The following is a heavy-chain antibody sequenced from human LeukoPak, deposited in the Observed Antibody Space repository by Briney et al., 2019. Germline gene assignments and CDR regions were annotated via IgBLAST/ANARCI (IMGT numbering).Heavy chain of an antibody. CDR3: AKGISVAGNIDY. V-gene: IGHV3-30*02. CDR2: IRYDGNNK. CDR1: GFTFSSYG. J-gene: IGHJ4*02. D-gene: IGHD6-19*01. Sequence: PGGSLRLSCAASGFTFSSYGMHWVRQAPGKGLEWVAFIRYDGNNKYYADSVKGRFTISRDNSKNTLYLQMNSLRAEDTAVYYCAKGISVAGNIDYWGQGTLVTVSS.